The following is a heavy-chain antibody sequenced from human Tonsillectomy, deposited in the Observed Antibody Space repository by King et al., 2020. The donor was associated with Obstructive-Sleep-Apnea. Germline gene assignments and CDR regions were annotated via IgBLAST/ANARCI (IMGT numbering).Heavy chain of an antibody. CDR3: AREDSGYNFFDY. CDR1: GGTFNSYA. Sequence: HGQLVQSGAEVKKPGSSVKVSCKASGGTFNSYAISWVRQAPGQGLEWIGGIIPTFSTTNYAQKFQGRLTITADESTSTAYMELSSLTSEDTAIYYCAREDSGYNFFDYWGQGTLVTVSS. D-gene: IGHD5-24*01. V-gene: IGHV1-69*01. J-gene: IGHJ4*02. CDR2: IIPTFSTT.